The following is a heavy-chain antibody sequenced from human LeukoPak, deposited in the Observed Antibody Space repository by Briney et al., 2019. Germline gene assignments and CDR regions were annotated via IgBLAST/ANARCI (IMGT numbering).Heavy chain of an antibody. J-gene: IGHJ5*02. CDR3: ARDSAYYDFWSGPYNWFDP. Sequence: ASVKVSCKASGYTFTSYGISWVRQAPGQGLEWMGWISAYNGNTNYAQKLQGRVTMTTDSSTSTAYMELRSLRSDDTAVYYCARDSAYYDFWSGPYNWFDPWGQGTLVTVSS. D-gene: IGHD3-3*01. CDR1: GYTFTSYG. CDR2: ISAYNGNT. V-gene: IGHV1-18*01.